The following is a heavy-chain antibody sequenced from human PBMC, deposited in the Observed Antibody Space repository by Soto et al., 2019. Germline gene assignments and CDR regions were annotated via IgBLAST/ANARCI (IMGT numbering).Heavy chain of an antibody. D-gene: IGHD3-10*01. V-gene: IGHV1-18*01. J-gene: IGHJ4*02. CDR3: ARHLPMVRGVEGAEY. Sequence: QVQLVQSGAEVKKPGASVKVSCKASGYTFTSYGISWVRQAPGQGLEWMGWISAYNGNTNYAQKLQGRVTTATDTSPSTAYMELRSLRSDDTAVYYCARHLPMVRGVEGAEYWGQGTLVTVSS. CDR2: ISAYNGNT. CDR1: GYTFTSYG.